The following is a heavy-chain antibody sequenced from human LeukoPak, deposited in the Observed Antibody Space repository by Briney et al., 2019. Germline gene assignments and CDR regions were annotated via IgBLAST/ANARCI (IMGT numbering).Heavy chain of an antibody. V-gene: IGHV3-7*01. D-gene: IGHD6-13*01. CDR3: VKVSVAAPGSDY. Sequence: GGSLRLSCAASGFIYSNYGMTWVRQAPGKGLEWVANINQDGSEKYYVDSVKGRFTITRDNAKNSQYLQMNSLRAEDTALYYCVKVSVAAPGSDYWGQGTLVTVSS. CDR2: INQDGSEK. CDR1: GFIYSNYG. J-gene: IGHJ4*02.